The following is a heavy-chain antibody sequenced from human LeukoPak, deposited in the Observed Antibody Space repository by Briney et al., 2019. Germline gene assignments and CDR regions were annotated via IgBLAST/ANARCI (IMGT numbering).Heavy chain of an antibody. CDR1: VYTFTSYD. D-gene: IGHD2-2*01. CDR3: ARATKYQLLWGYYYYYMDV. V-gene: IGHV1-8*01. Sequence: GASVKVSCKASVYTFTSYDINWVRQATGQGLEWVGWMNPNSGNTGYAQKFQGRVTMTRNTSISTAYMELSSLRSEDTAVYYCARATKYQLLWGYYYYYMDVWAKETRVSVP. J-gene: IGHJ6*03. CDR2: MNPNSGNT.